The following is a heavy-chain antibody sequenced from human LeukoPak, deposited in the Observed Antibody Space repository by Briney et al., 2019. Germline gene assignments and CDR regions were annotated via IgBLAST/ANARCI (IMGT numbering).Heavy chain of an antibody. Sequence: PGGPLRLSCAASGFTVSSNYMSWVRQAPGKGLEWVSVIYSGGSTYYADSVKGRFTISRDNSKNTLYLQMNSLRAEVTAVYYCARKYYDSSAFDAFYIWGQGTMVTVSS. V-gene: IGHV3-53*01. CDR3: ARKYYDSSAFDAFYI. J-gene: IGHJ3*02. D-gene: IGHD3-22*01. CDR2: IYSGGST. CDR1: GFTVSSNY.